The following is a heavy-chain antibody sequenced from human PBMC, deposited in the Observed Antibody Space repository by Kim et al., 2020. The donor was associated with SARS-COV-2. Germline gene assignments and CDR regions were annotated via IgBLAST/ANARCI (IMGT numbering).Heavy chain of an antibody. V-gene: IGHV1-2*02. CDR2: LNPNSGDT. J-gene: IGHJ4*02. CDR1: GFTFTGFI. Sequence: ASVKVSCKASGFTFTGFIMHWVRQAPGQGLEWMGWLNPNSGDTTYGQKFQRRVAMTRDTSISTAYMELTGLTSDDTALYYCARDNIETPNWEFDYWGQGTLVTVSS. CDR3: ARDNIETPNWEFDY. D-gene: IGHD1-1*01.